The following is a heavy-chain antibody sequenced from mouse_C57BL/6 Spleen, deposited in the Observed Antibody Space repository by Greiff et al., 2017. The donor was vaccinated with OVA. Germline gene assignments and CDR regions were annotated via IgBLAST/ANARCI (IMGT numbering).Heavy chain of an antibody. V-gene: IGHV1-64*01. CDR2: IHPNSGST. CDR3: ARRGLITTVVATGDY. CDR1: GYTFTSYW. D-gene: IGHD1-1*01. J-gene: IGHJ2*01. Sequence: QVQLQQPGAELVKPGASVKLSCKASGYTFTSYWMHWVKQRPGQGLEWIGMIHPNSGSTNYNEKFKSKATLTVDKSSSTAYMQLISLTSEDSAVYYCARRGLITTVVATGDYWGQGTTLTVSS.